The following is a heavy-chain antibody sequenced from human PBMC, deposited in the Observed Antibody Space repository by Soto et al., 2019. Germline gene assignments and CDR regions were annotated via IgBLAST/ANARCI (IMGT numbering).Heavy chain of an antibody. CDR3: ARGGPHFWSGYYRGYFDY. CDR1: GGSFSGYY. D-gene: IGHD3-3*02. J-gene: IGHJ4*02. Sequence: SETLSLTCAAYGGSFSGYYWSWIRQPPGKGLEWIGEINHSGSTNYNPSLKSRVTISVDTSKNQFSLKLSSVTAADTAVYYCARGGPHFWSGYYRGYFDYWGQGTLVTVSS. V-gene: IGHV4-34*01. CDR2: INHSGST.